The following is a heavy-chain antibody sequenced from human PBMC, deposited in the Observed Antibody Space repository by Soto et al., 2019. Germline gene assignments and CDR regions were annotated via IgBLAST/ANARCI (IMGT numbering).Heavy chain of an antibody. CDR3: ARENYDSIGWLDH. J-gene: IGHJ4*02. CDR2: IYYSGST. CDR1: GGSIRNGGYY. V-gene: IGHV4-31*03. D-gene: IGHD3-22*01. Sequence: QERLQESGPGLVKPSQTLSLTCTVSGGSIRNGGYYWTWIRQHRGKGLEWIGYIYYSGSTYYNPYLKSRVTISIDTSKNQFSLKLSSVTAADTAVYYCARENYDSIGWLDHWGQGTLVTVSS.